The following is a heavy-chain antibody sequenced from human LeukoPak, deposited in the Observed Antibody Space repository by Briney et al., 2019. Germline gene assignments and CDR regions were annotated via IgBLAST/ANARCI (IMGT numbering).Heavy chain of an antibody. V-gene: IGHV4-59*01. CDR2: IYYSGST. CDR3: ASPYYDFWRH. Sequence: PSETLSLTCTVSGGSISNFYWTWIRQPPGKGLEWIGYIYYSGSTNYNPSLKSRVTISVDTSKNQFSLKLSSVTAADTAVYYCASPYYDFWRHWGQGTLVTVSS. D-gene: IGHD3-3*01. CDR1: GGSISNFY. J-gene: IGHJ4*02.